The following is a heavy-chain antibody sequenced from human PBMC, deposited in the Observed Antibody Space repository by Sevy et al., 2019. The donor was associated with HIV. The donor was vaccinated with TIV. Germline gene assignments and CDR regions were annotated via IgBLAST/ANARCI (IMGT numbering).Heavy chain of an antibody. J-gene: IGHJ4*02. D-gene: IGHD2-15*01. CDR1: GFTFSNAW. CDR2: IKSKTDGGTT. Sequence: GESLKISCAASGFTFSNAWMSWVRQAPGKGLEWVGRIKSKTDGGTTDYAAPGKGRFTISRDDSKNTLYLQMNSLKTEDTAVYYCTTDRSLVGCSGGSCYNLDYWGQGTMVTVSS. CDR3: TTDRSLVGCSGGSCYNLDY. V-gene: IGHV3-15*01.